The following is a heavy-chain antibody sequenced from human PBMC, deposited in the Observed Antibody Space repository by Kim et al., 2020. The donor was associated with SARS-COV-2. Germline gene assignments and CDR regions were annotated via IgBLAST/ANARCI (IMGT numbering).Heavy chain of an antibody. J-gene: IGHJ6*02. V-gene: IGHV1-18*01. Sequence: ASVKVSCKASGYTFTSYGISWVRQAPGQGLEWMGWISAYNGNTNYAQKLQGRVTMTTDTSTSTAYMGLRSLRSDDTAVYYCARGRVEWGGIYYYGMDVWGQGTTVTVSS. CDR2: ISAYNGNT. CDR1: GYTFTSYG. CDR3: ARGRVEWGGIYYYGMDV. D-gene: IGHD3-3*01.